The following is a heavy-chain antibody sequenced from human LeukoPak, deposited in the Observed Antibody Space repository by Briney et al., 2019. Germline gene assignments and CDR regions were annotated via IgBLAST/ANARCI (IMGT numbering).Heavy chain of an antibody. V-gene: IGHV3-23*01. D-gene: IGHD3-10*01. CDR1: EFTFSSYA. CDR3: ASSASFGY. Sequence: PGGSLRLSCAASEFTFSSYAMQWVRQAPGKGLEWVSGISGGGDSTFYADSVKGRFTISRDNSKNTLYLQMNSLRAEDTAVYYCASSASFGYWGQGTLVTVSS. CDR2: ISGGGDST. J-gene: IGHJ4*02.